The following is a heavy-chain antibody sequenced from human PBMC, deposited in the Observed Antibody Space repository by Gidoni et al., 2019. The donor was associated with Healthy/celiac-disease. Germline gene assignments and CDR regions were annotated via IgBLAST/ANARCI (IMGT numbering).Heavy chain of an antibody. V-gene: IGHV1-8*01. CDR3: ARGHTRFFGVVIPVGAFDI. J-gene: IGHJ3*02. CDR1: GYTFTSYD. D-gene: IGHD3-3*01. CDR2: MNPNSGNT. Sequence: QVQLVQSGAEVKKPGASVTVSCKASGYTFTSYDINWVRQATGQGLEWMGWMNPNSGNTGYAQKFQGRVTMTRNTSISTAYMELSSLRSEDTAVYYCARGHTRFFGVVIPVGAFDIWGQGTMVTVSS.